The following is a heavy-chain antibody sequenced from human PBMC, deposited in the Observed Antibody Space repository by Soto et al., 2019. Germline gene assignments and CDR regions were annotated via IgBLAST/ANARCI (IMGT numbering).Heavy chain of an antibody. CDR3: HGYGY. D-gene: IGHD5-12*01. CDR1: GFSVTANY. Sequence: VQVVESGGGLIQPGGSLRLSCEVSGFSVTANYMSWVRQAPGKGLEWVSVIFSGGGTDYVDSVKGRFTISRDIYKSTLYLQMNSLRAEDTAVYYCHGYGYWGQGTLVTVSS. V-gene: IGHV3-53*01. J-gene: IGHJ4*02. CDR2: IFSGGGT.